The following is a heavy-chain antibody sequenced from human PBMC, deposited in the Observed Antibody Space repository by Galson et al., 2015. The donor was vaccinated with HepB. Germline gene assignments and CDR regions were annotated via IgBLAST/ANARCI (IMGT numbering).Heavy chain of an antibody. CDR2: IYYSGST. J-gene: IGHJ4*02. V-gene: IGHV4-39*01. Sequence: ETLSLTCTVSGGSISSSSYYWGWIRQPPGEGLEWIGSIYYSGSTYYNPSLKSRVTISVDTSKNQFSLKLSSVTAADTAVYYCARHNYGSGSYVSSYPDYWGQGTLVTVSS. CDR1: GGSISSSSYY. D-gene: IGHD3-10*01. CDR3: ARHNYGSGSYVSSYPDY.